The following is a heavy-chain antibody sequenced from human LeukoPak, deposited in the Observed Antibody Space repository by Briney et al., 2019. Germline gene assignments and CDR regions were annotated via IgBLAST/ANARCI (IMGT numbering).Heavy chain of an antibody. Sequence: GASVKVSCKASGYTFTSYGISWVRQAPGQGLEWMGWISAYNGNTNYAQKLQGRVTMTTDTSTSTAYMELRSLRSDETAVYYCARDQSIWFGELLRSYGMDVWGQGTTVTVSS. J-gene: IGHJ6*02. D-gene: IGHD3-10*01. CDR3: ARDQSIWFGELLRSYGMDV. CDR2: ISAYNGNT. V-gene: IGHV1-18*01. CDR1: GYTFTSYG.